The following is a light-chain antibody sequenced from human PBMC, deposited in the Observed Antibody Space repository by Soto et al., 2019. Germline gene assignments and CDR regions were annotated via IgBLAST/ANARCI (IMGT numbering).Light chain of an antibody. CDR1: QSINSRS. CDR3: QQYGSPPWT. Sequence: DIVLTQSPGTLSLSPGERATLSCGASQSINSRSLAWYQQKPGQAPRLLIYNASSRATGIPDRFSGSGSGTDFTLTISRLEPEDFAVYFCQQYGSPPWTFGQGTKVDI. V-gene: IGKV3-20*01. CDR2: NAS. J-gene: IGKJ1*01.